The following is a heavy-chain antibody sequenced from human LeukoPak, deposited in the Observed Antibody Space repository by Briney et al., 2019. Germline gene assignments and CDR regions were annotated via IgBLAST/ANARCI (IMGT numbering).Heavy chain of an antibody. CDR1: GFTFSSYG. Sequence: QPGGSLRPSCAASGFTFSSYGMHWVRQAPGKGLEWVAVIWYDGSNKYYADSVKGRFTISRDNSKNTLYLQMNSLRAEDTAVYYCAREPWLRSSFDYWGQGTLVTVSS. CDR3: AREPWLRSSFDY. J-gene: IGHJ4*02. CDR2: IWYDGSNK. D-gene: IGHD1-26*01. V-gene: IGHV3-33*01.